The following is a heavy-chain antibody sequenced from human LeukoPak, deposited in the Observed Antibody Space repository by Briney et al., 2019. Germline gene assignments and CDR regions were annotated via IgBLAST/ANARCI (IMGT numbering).Heavy chain of an antibody. J-gene: IGHJ4*02. CDR3: ARQQLVIDY. CDR2: INPNSGGT. D-gene: IGHD6-13*01. Sequence: GESLKISCKGSGYTFTGYYMHWVRQAPGQGLEWMGWINPNSGGTNYAQKFQGRVTMTRDTSISTAYMELSRLRSDDTAVYYCARQQLVIDYWGQGTLVTVSS. V-gene: IGHV1-2*02. CDR1: GYTFTGYY.